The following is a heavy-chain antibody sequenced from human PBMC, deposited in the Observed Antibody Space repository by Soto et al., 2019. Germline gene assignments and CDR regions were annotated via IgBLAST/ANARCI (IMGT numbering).Heavy chain of an antibody. J-gene: IGHJ6*02. CDR1: GGSISSGGYY. CDR3: ARVDCSGGSCYSDYYYGMDV. Sequence: QVQLQESGPGLVKPSQTLSLTCTVSGGSISSGGYYWSWLRQHPGKGLEWIGYIYYSGSTYYNPSLKSRVTISVDTAKNQFSLKLSSVTAADTAVYYCARVDCSGGSCYSDYYYGMDVWGQGTTVTVSS. D-gene: IGHD2-15*01. CDR2: IYYSGST. V-gene: IGHV4-31*03.